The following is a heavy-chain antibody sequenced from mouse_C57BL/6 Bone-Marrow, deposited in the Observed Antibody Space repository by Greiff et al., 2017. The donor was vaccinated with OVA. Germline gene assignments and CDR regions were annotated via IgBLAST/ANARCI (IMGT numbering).Heavy chain of an antibody. D-gene: IGHD1-1*01. J-gene: IGHJ2*01. CDR2: ISGGGGNT. CDR1: GFTFSSYT. V-gene: IGHV5-9*01. Sequence: EVMLVESGGGLVKPGGSLKLSCAASGFTFSSYTMSWVRQTPEKRLEWVATISGGGGNTYYPDSVKGRFTISRDNAKNTLYLQMSSLRSEDTALYYCARHETTVVACDYWGQGTTLTVSS. CDR3: ARHETTVVACDY.